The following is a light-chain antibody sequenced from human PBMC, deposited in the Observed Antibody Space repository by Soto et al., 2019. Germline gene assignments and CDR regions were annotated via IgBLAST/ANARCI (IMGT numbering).Light chain of an antibody. Sequence: EVVLTQSPGTVSLSPGERAALSCRASQSITGNYVAWYQQKPGQAPRLLIYAASSRATGIPDRFSGSGSGTDFTLSISRLEPEDFAVYYCHQYGSSITWTFGQGTKVEMK. CDR2: AAS. V-gene: IGKV3-20*01. CDR3: HQYGSSITWT. J-gene: IGKJ1*01. CDR1: QSITGNY.